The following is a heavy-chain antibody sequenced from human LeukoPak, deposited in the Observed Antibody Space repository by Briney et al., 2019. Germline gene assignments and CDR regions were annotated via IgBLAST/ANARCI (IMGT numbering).Heavy chain of an antibody. V-gene: IGHV3-7*01. D-gene: IGHD3-3*01. CDR3: ATDRGWRTSGYYLYYFEY. Sequence: PGGSLRLSCAASGFIFTNYFVSWVRQAPGKGLERVASIKHDGSEKYYVDSVRGRFTISRDNTMNSLYLQMSSLRAEDTAVYCATDRGWRTSGYYLYYFEYWGQGTLVTYSS. CDR1: GFIFTNYF. CDR2: IKHDGSEK. J-gene: IGHJ4*02.